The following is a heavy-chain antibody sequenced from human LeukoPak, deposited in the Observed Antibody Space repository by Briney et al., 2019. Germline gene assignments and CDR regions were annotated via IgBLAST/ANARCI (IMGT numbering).Heavy chain of an antibody. J-gene: IGHJ3*02. CDR3: ARVQSAYCGRECYSVATKAVDI. CDR2: ISSYGDTT. D-gene: IGHD2-21*01. Sequence: PGGSLRLSCAASGFIFSNYAMHWVRQAPGKGLEFVSSISSYGDTTYYAASVKGRFTISRDSSKNTLYLQMNSLRPEDTALDYCARVQSAYCGRECYSVATKAVDIWGQGTMVTVSS. CDR1: GFIFSNYA. V-gene: IGHV3-64*04.